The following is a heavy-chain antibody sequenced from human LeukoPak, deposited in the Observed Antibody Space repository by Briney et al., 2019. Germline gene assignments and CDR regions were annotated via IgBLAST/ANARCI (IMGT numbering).Heavy chain of an antibody. V-gene: IGHV3-23*01. CDR1: GFTFSSFA. J-gene: IGHJ4*02. D-gene: IGHD3-22*01. CDR2: IGGSGGSP. Sequence: PGGSLRLSCAASGFTFSSFAMSWVRQAPGKGLEWVSAIGGSGGSPYYADSVKGRCTISRDNSKNTLYLQMNSLRTEDTAVYYCAKEERVVVITSPLDYWGQGTLVTVSS. CDR3: AKEERVVVITSPLDY.